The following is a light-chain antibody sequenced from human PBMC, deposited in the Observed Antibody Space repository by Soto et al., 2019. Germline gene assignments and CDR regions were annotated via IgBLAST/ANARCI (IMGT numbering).Light chain of an antibody. Sequence: DIPMTQAPSSLAASVGDRVTITCRAGQDNLSLLAWYQQKPGEAPRLLIYASSNLQSGVPSRFSGSGSGTDFTLTISSLQPEDFATYYCQQANSFPITFGPGTRLDIK. CDR1: QDNLSL. CDR2: ASS. V-gene: IGKV1-12*01. J-gene: IGKJ3*01. CDR3: QQANSFPIT.